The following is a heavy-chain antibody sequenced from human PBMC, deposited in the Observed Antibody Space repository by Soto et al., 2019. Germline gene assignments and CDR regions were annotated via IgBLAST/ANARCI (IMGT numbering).Heavy chain of an antibody. CDR1: GFTFSSYS. Sequence: EVQLVESGGGLVKPGGSLRLSCAASGFTFSSYSMHWVRQAPGKGLEWVSYISTSSTYIYYADSVKGRFTISRDNAKNSLYLQMNSQRAEDTALYYCAREGYSGYDFDYWGQGTLVTVSS. CDR2: ISTSSTYI. D-gene: IGHD5-12*01. V-gene: IGHV3-21*01. CDR3: AREGYSGYDFDY. J-gene: IGHJ4*02.